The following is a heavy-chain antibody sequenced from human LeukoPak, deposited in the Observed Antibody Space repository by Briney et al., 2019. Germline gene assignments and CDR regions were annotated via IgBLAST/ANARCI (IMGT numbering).Heavy chain of an antibody. CDR2: ISEDGGAR. J-gene: IGHJ4*02. Sequence: GGSLRLSCAASGFTFSAYAMSWVRQAPGKGLEWVSAISEDGGARLYADSVKGRFTISRDNSENTVSLQVNSLRAGDAAVYFCAKESLPHRGYYFDSWGRGTLITVSS. CDR3: AKESLPHRGYYFDS. CDR1: GFTFSAYA. V-gene: IGHV3-23*01. D-gene: IGHD3-22*01.